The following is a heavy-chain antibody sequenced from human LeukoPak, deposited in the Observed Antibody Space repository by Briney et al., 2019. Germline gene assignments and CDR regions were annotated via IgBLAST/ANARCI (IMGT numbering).Heavy chain of an antibody. CDR1: GFRFSNYG. V-gene: IGHV3-30*02. CDR2: IRYDGSNK. Sequence: PGGSLRLSCAASGFRFSNYGMHWVRQAPGKGLEWVASIRYDGSNKYYGDSVKDRFSISRDNSKNTLYLQMNSLRAEDTAVYYCAKVPCSTTTCYSYYMDVWAKGTTVTVSS. D-gene: IGHD2/OR15-2a*01. J-gene: IGHJ6*03. CDR3: AKVPCSTTTCYSYYMDV.